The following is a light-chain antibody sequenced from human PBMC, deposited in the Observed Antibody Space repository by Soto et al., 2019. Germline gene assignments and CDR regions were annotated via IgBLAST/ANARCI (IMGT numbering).Light chain of an antibody. Sequence: DIQMTQSPSSLSASVGDRVTITCRASQSMRRFLAWYQHRRGKTPKLLIYQASNLESGVPSRFSGSGSGTEFTLTISSLQPDDLAVYYWQQYNYYRWTFGQGTKVDIK. CDR1: QSMRRF. J-gene: IGKJ1*01. V-gene: IGKV1-5*03. CDR2: QAS. CDR3: QQYNYYRWT.